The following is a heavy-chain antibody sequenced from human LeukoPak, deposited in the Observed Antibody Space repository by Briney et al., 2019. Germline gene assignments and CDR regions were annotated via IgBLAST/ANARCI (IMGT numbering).Heavy chain of an antibody. Sequence: GGSLRLSCAASGFTFSSYGMSWVRQAPGKGLEWVSAISGSGGSTYYADSVKGRFTISRDNSKNTLYLQMNSLRAEDTAVYYCAKSGAAYYYYYMDVWGKGTTVTISS. CDR3: AKSGAAYYYYYMDV. CDR1: GFTFSSYG. CDR2: ISGSGGST. V-gene: IGHV3-23*01. J-gene: IGHJ6*03. D-gene: IGHD6-13*01.